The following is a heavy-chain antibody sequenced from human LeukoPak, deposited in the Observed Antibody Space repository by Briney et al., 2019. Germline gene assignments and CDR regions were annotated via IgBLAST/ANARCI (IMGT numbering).Heavy chain of an antibody. CDR3: ARFVGDDSSGYFDY. Sequence: GGSLRLSCAASRFTFDEYGMSWVRQTAGKGLEWVSGINWNGRSIGYADSVKGRFTVSRDNAKSSLYLQMNSLRAEDTAVYYCARFVGDDSSGYFDYWGQGTLVTVSS. CDR1: RFTFDEYG. CDR2: INWNGRSI. V-gene: IGHV3-20*04. D-gene: IGHD3-22*01. J-gene: IGHJ4*02.